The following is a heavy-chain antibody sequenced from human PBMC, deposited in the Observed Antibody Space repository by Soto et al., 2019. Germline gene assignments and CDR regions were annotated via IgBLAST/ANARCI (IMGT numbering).Heavy chain of an antibody. Sequence: SETLSLTCAVSGGSISSGPYYWAWIRQPPGKGLEWIGNIHYRGSTFYSPSLKSRVTISLDTSKNQFSLKLSSVTAADTAVYYCARAPETPPIVRVVVPYFFDSWGQGSLVTVS. CDR3: ARAPETPPIVRVVVPYFFDS. V-gene: IGHV4-39*01. CDR1: GGSISSGPYY. CDR2: IHYRGST. J-gene: IGHJ4*02. D-gene: IGHD3-16*02.